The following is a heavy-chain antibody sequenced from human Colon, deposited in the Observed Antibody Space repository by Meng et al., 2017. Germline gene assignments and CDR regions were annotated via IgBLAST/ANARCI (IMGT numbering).Heavy chain of an antibody. J-gene: IGHJ4*02. CDR3: TTDPLGVVVVATTQDN. CDR1: GFTFSNAW. CDR2: IKSKTDGGTT. V-gene: IGHV3-15*01. D-gene: IGHD2-15*01. Sequence: GESLKISCAASGFTFSNAWMSWVRQAPGKGLEWVGRIKSKTDGGTTDYAAPVKGRFTISRDDSKSTLYLQMNSLKTEDTAVYYCTTDPLGVVVVATTQDNWGQGTLVTVSS.